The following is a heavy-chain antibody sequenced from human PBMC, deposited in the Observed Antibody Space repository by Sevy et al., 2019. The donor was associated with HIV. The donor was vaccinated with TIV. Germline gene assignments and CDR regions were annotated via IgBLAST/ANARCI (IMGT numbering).Heavy chain of an antibody. D-gene: IGHD2-2*01. CDR3: ARTSRGIVVIPAAQHYYGMDV. V-gene: IGHV7-4-1*02. CDR1: GYTFTSYG. CDR2: INTNTGNP. Sequence: ASVKVSCKASGYTFTSYGMNWVRQAPGQGLEWMGWINTNTGNPTYAQRFTGRFVFSLDTSVSTAYLQISSLKAEDTAVYYCARTSRGIVVIPAAQHYYGMDVWGQGTTVTVSS. J-gene: IGHJ6*02.